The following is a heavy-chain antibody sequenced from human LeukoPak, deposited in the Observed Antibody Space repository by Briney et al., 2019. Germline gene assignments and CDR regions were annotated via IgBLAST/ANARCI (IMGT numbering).Heavy chain of an antibody. Sequence: GGSLRLSCAASGFTFSSYWMHWVCQAPGKGLVWVSRINNDGSSTPYADSVKGRFTISRDNAKNTLYLQMNSLRAEDTAVYYCARSNHGCHDYWGQGTLVTVSS. CDR2: INNDGSST. CDR3: ARSNHGCHDY. V-gene: IGHV3-74*01. D-gene: IGHD4-11*01. CDR1: GFTFSSYW. J-gene: IGHJ4*02.